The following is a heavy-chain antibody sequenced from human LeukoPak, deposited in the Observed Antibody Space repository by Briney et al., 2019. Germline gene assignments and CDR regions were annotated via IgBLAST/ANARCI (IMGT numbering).Heavy chain of an antibody. CDR1: GFTFSSYT. J-gene: IGHJ6*03. V-gene: IGHV3-21*01. Sequence: PGGSLRLSCAASGFTFSSYTMNWVRLAPGKGLEWVSSISSSSSYIYYADSMKGRFTISRDNAKNSLYLLMNSLRAEDTAVYYCARTERPVRYETILSHMDVWGKGTTVTVSS. CDR2: ISSSSSYI. CDR3: ARTERPVRYETILSHMDV. D-gene: IGHD2/OR15-2a*01.